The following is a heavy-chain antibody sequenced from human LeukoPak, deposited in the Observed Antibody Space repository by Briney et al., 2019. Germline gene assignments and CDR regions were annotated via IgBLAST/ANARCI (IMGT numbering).Heavy chain of an antibody. CDR2: ITGGGDTT. J-gene: IGHJ4*02. CDR3: ANSIIGTTDYYDY. Sequence: GQSLRLSCIASGFTCSSYTMSWLAQAPGKGLEWVSGITGGGDTTHHADSVKGRFTIFRDNSKNTLFLQMNSLRVEDTAVYYCANSIIGTTDYYDYWGQGTLVTVSS. D-gene: IGHD1-20*01. CDR1: GFTCSSYT. V-gene: IGHV3-23*01.